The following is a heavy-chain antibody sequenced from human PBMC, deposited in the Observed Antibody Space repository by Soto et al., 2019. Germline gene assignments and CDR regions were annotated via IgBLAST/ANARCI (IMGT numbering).Heavy chain of an antibody. CDR2: ITYSSTTI. V-gene: IGHV3-48*02. CDR3: ARAGLAPFDY. D-gene: IGHD6-19*01. CDR1: GFPFSTYN. J-gene: IGHJ4*02. Sequence: GGSLGLSCEGSGFPFSTYNMRWVRRTPGQGLEWVSYITYSSTTISYADSVNGRFTISRDNAKNSLYLQMNSLRDEDTAVYYCARAGLAPFDYWGQGTLVTVS.